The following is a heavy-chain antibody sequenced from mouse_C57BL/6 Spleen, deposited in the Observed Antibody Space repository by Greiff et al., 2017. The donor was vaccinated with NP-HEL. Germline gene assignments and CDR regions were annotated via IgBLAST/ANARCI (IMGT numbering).Heavy chain of an antibody. CDR3: ARWDYGSSSPDY. Sequence: QVQLQQPGAELVKPGASVKMSCKASGYTFTSYWITWVKQRPGQGLEWIGDIYPGSGSTNYNEKFKSKATLTVDTSSSTAYMQLSSLTSEDSAVYYCARWDYGSSSPDYWGQGTTLTVSS. CDR1: GYTFTSYW. V-gene: IGHV1-55*01. J-gene: IGHJ2*01. D-gene: IGHD1-1*01. CDR2: IYPGSGST.